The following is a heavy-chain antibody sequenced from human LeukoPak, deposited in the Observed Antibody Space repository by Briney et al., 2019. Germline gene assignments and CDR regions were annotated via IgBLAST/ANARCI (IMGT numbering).Heavy chain of an antibody. CDR3: ARDVVRGFGGTYYYYMDV. J-gene: IGHJ6*03. Sequence: ASVKVSCKASGYTFTSYYMHWVRQAPGQGLEWMVIINPSGGSTSYAQKFQGRVTMTRDMSTSTVYMELSSLRSEDTAVYYCARDVVRGFGGTYYYYMDVWGQGTTVTISS. CDR1: GYTFTSYY. CDR2: INPSGGST. D-gene: IGHD3-10*01. V-gene: IGHV1-46*01.